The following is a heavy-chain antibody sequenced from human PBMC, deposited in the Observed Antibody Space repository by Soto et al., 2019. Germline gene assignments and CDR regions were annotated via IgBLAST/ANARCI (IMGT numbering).Heavy chain of an antibody. J-gene: IGHJ3*02. CDR2: ISGSGGST. CDR1: GFTFSSYA. Sequence: XGSLRLSCAASGFTFSSYAMSWVRQAPGKGLEWVSAISGSGGSTYYADSVKGRFTISRDNSKNTLYLQMNSLRAEDTAVYYCAKDHYDYVWGSYRSSAFDIWGQGTMVTVSS. V-gene: IGHV3-23*01. CDR3: AKDHYDYVWGSYRSSAFDI. D-gene: IGHD3-16*02.